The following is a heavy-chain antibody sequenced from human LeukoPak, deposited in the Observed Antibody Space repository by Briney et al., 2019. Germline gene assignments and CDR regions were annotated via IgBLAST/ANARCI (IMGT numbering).Heavy chain of an antibody. CDR1: GYTFTGYY. Sequence: ASVKVSCKASGYTFTGYYMHWVRQAPGRGLEGMGRINPNSGGTNYAQKFQGRVTMNRHTSISTAYMELSRLRSDDTAVYYCARVLAGIYRFGELFSNWGQGTLVTVSS. V-gene: IGHV1-2*06. J-gene: IGHJ4*02. CDR3: ARVLAGIYRFGELFSN. CDR2: INPNSGGT. D-gene: IGHD3-10*01.